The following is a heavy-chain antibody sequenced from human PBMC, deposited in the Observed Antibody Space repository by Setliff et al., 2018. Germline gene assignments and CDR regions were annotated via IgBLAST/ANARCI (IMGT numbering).Heavy chain of an antibody. Sequence: ASVKVSCKASGYTFTDYGVTWVRQAPGQGLEWVGWISPYSGNTYYAPKFQGRITMTTDTSSTTAYLDLRSLRSDDTAVYYCERLVRYCTTTSCQRTSGDDLWGQGTLVTVSS. J-gene: IGHJ5*02. CDR2: ISPYSGNT. V-gene: IGHV1-18*01. D-gene: IGHD2-2*01. CDR3: ERLVRYCTTTSCQRTSGDDL. CDR1: GYTFTDYG.